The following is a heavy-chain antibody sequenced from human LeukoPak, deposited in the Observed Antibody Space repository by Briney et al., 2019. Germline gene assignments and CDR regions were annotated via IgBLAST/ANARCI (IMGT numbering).Heavy chain of an antibody. J-gene: IGHJ6*02. CDR2: IHYSEST. Sequence: TSETLSLTCTVSGGPIRSYYWSWMRQPPGKGLEWIGNIHYSESTNFNPSLKSRVAIAVDTSKNQFSLSMRSVTAADTAVYYCARVSAAGMEFHYGMDVWGQGTTVTVSS. D-gene: IGHD6-13*01. V-gene: IGHV4-59*01. CDR1: GGPIRSYY. CDR3: ARVSAAGMEFHYGMDV.